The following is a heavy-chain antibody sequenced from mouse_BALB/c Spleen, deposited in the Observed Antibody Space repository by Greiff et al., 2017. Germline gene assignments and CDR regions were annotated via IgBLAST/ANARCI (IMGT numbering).Heavy chain of an antibody. J-gene: IGHJ4*01. Sequence: DVMLVESGGGLVKPGGSLKLSCAASGFAFSSYDMSWVRQTPEKRLEWVAYISSGGGSTYYPDSVKGRFTISRDNAKNTLYLQMGILKSGDTAMYYCAKHILLRLHYAMDFWGQGTSVTGSS. D-gene: IGHD1-2*01. CDR1: GFAFSSYD. CDR2: ISSGGGST. CDR3: AKHILLRLHYAMDF. V-gene: IGHV5-12-1*01.